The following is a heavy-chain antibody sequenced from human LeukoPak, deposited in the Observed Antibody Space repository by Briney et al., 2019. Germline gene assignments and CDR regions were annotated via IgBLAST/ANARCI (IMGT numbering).Heavy chain of an antibody. CDR3: AKHMVRGVRAFDI. D-gene: IGHD3-10*01. J-gene: IGHJ3*02. Sequence: GGSLRLSCAASGFTFSSYGMSWVRQAPGKGLEWVSAISGSGGSTYYADSVKGRFTISRDNSKNTLYLQMNSLRAEDTAVYYCAKHMVRGVRAFDIWGQGTMVTVSS. CDR2: ISGSGGST. CDR1: GFTFSSYG. V-gene: IGHV3-23*01.